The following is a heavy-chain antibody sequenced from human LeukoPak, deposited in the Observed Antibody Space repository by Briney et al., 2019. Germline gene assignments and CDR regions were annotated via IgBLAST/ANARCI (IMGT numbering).Heavy chain of an antibody. V-gene: IGHV4-4*07. D-gene: IGHD3-10*01. J-gene: IGHJ4*02. CDR3: AREGRGSGSYFEPVDY. CDR1: GVSISAYY. Sequence: SETLSLTCTVSGVSISAYYWTWIRQPAGKGLEWIGRIYTSGITNYNPSLESRLTMSLDTSKNQISLKLSSVTAADTAVYYCAREGRGSGSYFEPVDYWGQGTLVTVSS. CDR2: IYTSGIT.